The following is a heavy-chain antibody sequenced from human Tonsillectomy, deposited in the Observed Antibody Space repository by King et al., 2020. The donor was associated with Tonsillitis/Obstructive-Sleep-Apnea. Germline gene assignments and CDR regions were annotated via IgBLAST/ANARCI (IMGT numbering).Heavy chain of an antibody. V-gene: IGHV3-23*04. Sequence: DVQLVESGGGLVQPGGSLRLSCAASGFTFNTSAMTWVRQAPGKGLEWVSAISGSGGSTYYADSVRGRFTISRDNSKNTVFLQMNSLRAEDTAVYYCAKAEWELLRHNWFDPWGQGTLVTVST. J-gene: IGHJ5*02. CDR2: ISGSGGST. D-gene: IGHD1-26*01. CDR1: GFTFNTSA. CDR3: AKAEWELLRHNWFDP.